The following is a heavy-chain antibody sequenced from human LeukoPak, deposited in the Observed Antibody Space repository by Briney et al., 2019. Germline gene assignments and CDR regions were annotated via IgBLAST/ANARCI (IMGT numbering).Heavy chain of an antibody. CDR1: GGSISSSNY. Sequence: PSETLSLTCTVSGGSISSSNYWGWIRQPPGKGLEWIGSIFYSGSTYYNPSLKSRVTISVDTSKNQFSLKLTSVTAADTAVYYCARHEYYGSGSQHIFDYWGQGTLVTVSS. CDR2: IFYSGST. D-gene: IGHD3-10*01. CDR3: ARHEYYGSGSQHIFDY. J-gene: IGHJ4*02. V-gene: IGHV4-39*01.